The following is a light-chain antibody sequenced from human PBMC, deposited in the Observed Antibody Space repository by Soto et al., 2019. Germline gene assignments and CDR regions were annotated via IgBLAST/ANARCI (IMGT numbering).Light chain of an antibody. J-gene: IGKJ4*01. CDR1: QGITNY. Sequence: DIQMTQSPSSLSASVGDRVTITCRASQGITNYLAWYQQKPGKVPKLLIYGASTLQSGVPSRFSGSGAGTDFTLTISGLQPEDVATCYCQKYNNAPLTFGGGTKVEIK. V-gene: IGKV1-27*01. CDR2: GAS. CDR3: QKYNNAPLT.